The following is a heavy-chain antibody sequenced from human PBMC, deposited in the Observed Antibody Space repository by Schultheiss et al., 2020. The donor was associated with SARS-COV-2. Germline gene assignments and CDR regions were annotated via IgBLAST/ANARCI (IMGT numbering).Heavy chain of an antibody. V-gene: IGHV4-38-2*01. J-gene: IGHJ3*02. CDR2: IYHSGST. CDR3: ARPPDSLGAFDI. D-gene: IGHD7-27*01. Sequence: SQTLSLTCAVSGYSISSGYYWGWIRQPPGKGLEWIGSIYHSGSTYYNPSLKSRVTISVDTSKNQFSLKLSSVTAADTAVYYCARPPDSLGAFDIWGQGTMVTVSS. CDR1: GYSISSGYY.